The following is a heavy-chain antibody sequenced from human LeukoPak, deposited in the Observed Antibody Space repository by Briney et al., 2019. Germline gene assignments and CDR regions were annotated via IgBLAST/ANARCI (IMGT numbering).Heavy chain of an antibody. D-gene: IGHD5-18*01. J-gene: IGHJ4*02. V-gene: IGHV3-48*04. Sequence: PGGSLRLSCAASGFTFSSYWMSWVRQAPGKGLEWVSYISSSGSTIYYADSVKGRFTISRDNAKNSLYLQMNSLRAEDTAVYYCATPLYTPIYWGQGTLVTVSS. CDR1: GFTFSSYW. CDR2: ISSSGSTI. CDR3: ATPLYTPIY.